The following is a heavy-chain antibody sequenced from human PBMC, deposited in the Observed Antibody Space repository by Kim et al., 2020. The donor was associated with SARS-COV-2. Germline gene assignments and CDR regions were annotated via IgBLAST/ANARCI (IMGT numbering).Heavy chain of an antibody. V-gene: IGHV4-61*01. CDR3: ARVSRSDLVDY. D-gene: IGHD2-21*02. CDR2: IYYSGST. J-gene: IGHJ4*02. CDR1: GGSVSSGSYY. Sequence: SETLSLTCTVSGGSVSSGSYYWSWIRQPPGKGLEWIGYIYYSGSTNYNPSLKSRVTISVDTSKNQFSLKLSSVTAADTAVYYCARVSRSDLVDYWGQGTLVTVSS.